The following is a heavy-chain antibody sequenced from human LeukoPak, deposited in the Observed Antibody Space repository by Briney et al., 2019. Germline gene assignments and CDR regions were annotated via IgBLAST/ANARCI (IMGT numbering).Heavy chain of an antibody. V-gene: IGHV3-33*08. J-gene: IGHJ4*02. CDR1: GFTFSNYA. D-gene: IGHD2-21*01. CDR3: AREFYSGMDY. Sequence: GGSLRLSCAASGFTFSNYAMHWVRQAPGKGLEWVAVIWYDGSNKYYADSVKGRFAISRDNSKNTLYLQMNSLRAEDTAVYYCAREFYSGMDYWGQGTLVTVSS. CDR2: IWYDGSNK.